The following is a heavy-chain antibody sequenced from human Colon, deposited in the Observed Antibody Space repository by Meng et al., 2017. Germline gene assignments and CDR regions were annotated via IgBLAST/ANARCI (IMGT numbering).Heavy chain of an antibody. J-gene: IGHJ5*02. CDR2: INPGNGDT. D-gene: IGHD4-23*01. Sequence: QVQVVKFGAGVTEPGASVKVSGKPSAYHFSHYALHWVRQALGQRLEWMGWINPGNGDTKSSHKFQGRLTITRDTSASTAYMERSSLRSEDTAVYYCAKDQDFAGTSDPWGQGTLVTVSS. V-gene: IGHV1-3*01. CDR3: AKDQDFAGTSDP. CDR1: AYHFSHYA.